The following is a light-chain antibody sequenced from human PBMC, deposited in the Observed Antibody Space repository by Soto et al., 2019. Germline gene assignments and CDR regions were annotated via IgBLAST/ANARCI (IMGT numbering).Light chain of an antibody. CDR3: QKYNSAPLT. J-gene: IGKJ4*01. Sequence: EIVLTQSPATLSLSPGERATLSCRATQSVRSSLDWYLQQPGQAHRLLIYDASKRDTGIPSRFSGSGSGTDVTLTISSLQPEDVAAYYCQKYNSAPLTFGGGTKVDI. CDR1: QSVRSS. CDR2: DAS. V-gene: IGKV3-11*01.